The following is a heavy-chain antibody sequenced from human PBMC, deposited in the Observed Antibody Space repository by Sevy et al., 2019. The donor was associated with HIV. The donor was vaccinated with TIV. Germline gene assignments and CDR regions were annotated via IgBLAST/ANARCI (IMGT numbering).Heavy chain of an antibody. Sequence: GGSLRLSCATSGFTFNSYAMSWVRQAPGKGLEWVSTISTGGGFTYYADSVKGRFSISRDNFNNTLFLQMNSLRADETAMYYCAKDFLSQNYYGTRFDFWGQGTVVTVSS. CDR3: AKDFLSQNYYGTRFDF. V-gene: IGHV3-23*01. CDR2: ISTGGGFT. D-gene: IGHD3-10*01. CDR1: GFTFNSYA. J-gene: IGHJ4*02.